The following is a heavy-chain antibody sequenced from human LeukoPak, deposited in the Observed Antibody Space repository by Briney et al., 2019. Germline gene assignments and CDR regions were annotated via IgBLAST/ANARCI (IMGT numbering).Heavy chain of an antibody. J-gene: IGHJ4*02. CDR3: AKEKLRYYDY. CDR1: GFTFSTSW. CDR2: INTDGNTR. D-gene: IGHD3-16*01. Sequence: GGSLRLSCATSGFTFSTSWMHWVRQAPGKGLVWVSRINTDGNTRDYADSVKGRFTISRDNAKNTLYLQMSSLTVEDTAIYYCAKEKLRYYDYWGQGALVTVSS. V-gene: IGHV3-74*01.